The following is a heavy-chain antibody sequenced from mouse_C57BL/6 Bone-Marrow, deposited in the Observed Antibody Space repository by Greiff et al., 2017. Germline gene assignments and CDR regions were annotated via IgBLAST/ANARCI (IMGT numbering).Heavy chain of an antibody. J-gene: IGHJ4*01. CDR2: IRSKSNNYAT. CDR3: VRHYYYDYAMDY. CDR1: GFSFNTYA. D-gene: IGHD1-1*01. V-gene: IGHV10-1*01. Sequence: EVKVVESGGGLVQPKGSLKLSCAASGFSFNTYAMNWVRQAPGKGLEWVARIRSKSNNYATYYADSVKDRFTISRDDSESMLYLQMNNLKTEDTAMYYCVRHYYYDYAMDYWGQGTSVTVSS.